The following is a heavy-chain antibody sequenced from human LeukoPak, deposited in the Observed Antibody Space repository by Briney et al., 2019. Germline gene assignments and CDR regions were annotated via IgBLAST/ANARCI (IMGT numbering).Heavy chain of an antibody. D-gene: IGHD6-19*01. V-gene: IGHV3-21*04. Sequence: PGGSLRLSCAASGFTFSSYSMNWVRQAPGKGLEWVSSISSSSSYIYYADSVKGRFTISRDNAKNSLYLQMNSLRAEDTALYYCAKESGIAVAGTEGFDYWGQGTLVTVSS. CDR3: AKESGIAVAGTEGFDY. J-gene: IGHJ4*02. CDR1: GFTFSSYS. CDR2: ISSSSSYI.